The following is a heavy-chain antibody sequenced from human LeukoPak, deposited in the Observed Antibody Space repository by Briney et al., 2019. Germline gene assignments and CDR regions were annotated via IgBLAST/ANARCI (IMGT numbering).Heavy chain of an antibody. V-gene: IGHV3-74*01. Sequence: GSLRLSCAASGFSFSTYWMDWVRQAPGKGLVWVSRINSDGSSTTYTDSVKGRFAISRDNAKNTMYLQMNSLRAEDTAVYYCARIGGSGSYSGHYFDHWGQGTLVTVSS. J-gene: IGHJ4*02. CDR1: GFSFSTYW. CDR3: ARIGGSGSYSGHYFDH. CDR2: INSDGSST. D-gene: IGHD3-10*01.